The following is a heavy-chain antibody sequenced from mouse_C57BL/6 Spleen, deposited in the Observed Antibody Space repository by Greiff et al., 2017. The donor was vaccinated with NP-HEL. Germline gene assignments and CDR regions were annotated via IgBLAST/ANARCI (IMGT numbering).Heavy chain of an antibody. D-gene: IGHD3-2*02. CDR2: ISSGGSYT. Sequence: EVQVVESGGDLVKPGGSLKLSCAASGFTFSSYGMSWVRQTPDKRLEWVATISSGGSYTYYPDSVKGRFTISRDNAKNTLYLQMSSLKSEDTAMYYCARQGGAQVFDYWGQGTTLTVSS. CDR1: GFTFSSYG. V-gene: IGHV5-6*01. CDR3: ARQGGAQVFDY. J-gene: IGHJ2*01.